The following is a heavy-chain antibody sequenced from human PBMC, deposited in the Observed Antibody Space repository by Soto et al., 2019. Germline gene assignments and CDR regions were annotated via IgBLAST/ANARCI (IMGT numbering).Heavy chain of an antibody. Sequence: ASVKVSCKASGYTFSDFDINRLRQAAGQGPEWMGWMNAKSGDTFSAQRLQGKFNMTWDTSLSTAYMEVGSLTSDDAAIYYCARGNPFNYAGFDVWGPGTTVTVSS. V-gene: IGHV1-8*01. CDR3: ARGNPFNYAGFDV. CDR2: MNAKSGDT. CDR1: GYTFSDFD. J-gene: IGHJ6*02. D-gene: IGHD3-16*01.